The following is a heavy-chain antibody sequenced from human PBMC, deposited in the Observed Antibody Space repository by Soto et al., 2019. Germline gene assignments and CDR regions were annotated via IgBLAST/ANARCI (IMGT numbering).Heavy chain of an antibody. CDR2: IYYSGST. J-gene: IGHJ6*02. Sequence: SETLSLTCTVSGGSISSYYWSWIRQPPGKGLEWIGYIYYSGSTNYNPSLKSRVTISVDTSKNQFSLKLSSVTAADTAVYYCGRAQLLWFGELWGGMDVWGQGTTVTVSS. D-gene: IGHD3-10*01. CDR3: GRAQLLWFGELWGGMDV. CDR1: GGSISSYY. V-gene: IGHV4-59*01.